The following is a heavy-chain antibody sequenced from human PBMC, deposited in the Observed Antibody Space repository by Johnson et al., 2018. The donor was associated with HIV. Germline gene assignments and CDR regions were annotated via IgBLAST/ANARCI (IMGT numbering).Heavy chain of an antibody. J-gene: IGHJ3*02. V-gene: IGHV3-15*02. CDR2: IKRKSDGETP. D-gene: IGHD2-15*01. CDR1: GFTFSNVW. Sequence: EVQLVESGGALVKPGGSLRLSCVASGFTFSNVWMTWVRQAPGKGLEWVGRIKRKSDGETPDYAAPVKGRFTISRDNSKNTLYLQMNSLRAEDTAVYYCARSQVAATSEGAFDIWGQGTMVTVSS. CDR3: ARSQVAATSEGAFDI.